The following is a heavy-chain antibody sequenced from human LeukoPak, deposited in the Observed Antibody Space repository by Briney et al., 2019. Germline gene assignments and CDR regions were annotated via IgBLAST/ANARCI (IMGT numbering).Heavy chain of an antibody. V-gene: IGHV3-53*01. CDR2: IYSAGAT. D-gene: IGHD1-26*01. CDR3: ARIEWERLGRAFDI. Sequence: GGSLRLSCAASGFTVSDNYMTWVRQAPGKVLEWVSSIYSAGATHYAESVKGRFTISRDNSKNTLYLQMNSLRAEDMAVYYCARIEWERLGRAFDIWGQGTMVTVSS. CDR1: GFTVSDNY. J-gene: IGHJ3*02.